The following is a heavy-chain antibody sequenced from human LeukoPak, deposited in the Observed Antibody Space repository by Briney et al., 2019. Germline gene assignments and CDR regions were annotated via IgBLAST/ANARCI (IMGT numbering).Heavy chain of an antibody. CDR1: GFTFINYA. D-gene: IGHD3-22*01. V-gene: IGHV3-23*01. J-gene: IGHJ3*02. CDR3: AKDPPRSRAIVDAFDI. Sequence: GGSLRLSCAASGFTFINYAMIWVRQAPGKGLEWVSVISNSGSSTDYADSVKGRFTISRDNSQNTLYLQLNSLRAEDTAVYYCAKDPPRSRAIVDAFDIWGQGTLVTVSS. CDR2: ISNSGSST.